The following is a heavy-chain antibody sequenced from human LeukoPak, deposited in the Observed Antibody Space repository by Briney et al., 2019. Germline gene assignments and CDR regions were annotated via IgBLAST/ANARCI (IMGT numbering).Heavy chain of an antibody. CDR1: GFTFSSYA. D-gene: IGHD6-19*01. J-gene: IGHJ4*02. CDR2: ISGSGGSI. V-gene: IGHV3-23*01. CDR3: VGQWLVLGALDY. Sequence: GGSLRLSCAASGFTFSSYAMSWVRQAPGKGLEWVSAISGSGGSIYYADSVKGRFTISRDNSKNTLYLQMNSLRAEDTAVYYCVGQWLVLGALDYWGQGTLVTVSS.